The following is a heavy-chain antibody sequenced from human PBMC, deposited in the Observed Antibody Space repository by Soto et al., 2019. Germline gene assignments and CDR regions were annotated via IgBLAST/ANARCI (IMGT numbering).Heavy chain of an antibody. CDR3: ARFNSGSYYEAFDI. D-gene: IGHD1-26*01. Sequence: SEILSLTCAVSGGPISSSNWWSWVRQPPGKGLEWIGEIYHSGSTNYNPSLKSRVTISVDKSKNQFSLKLSSVTAADTAVYYCARFNSGSYYEAFDIWGQGTMVTVSS. V-gene: IGHV4-4*02. CDR1: GGPISSSNW. J-gene: IGHJ3*02. CDR2: IYHSGST.